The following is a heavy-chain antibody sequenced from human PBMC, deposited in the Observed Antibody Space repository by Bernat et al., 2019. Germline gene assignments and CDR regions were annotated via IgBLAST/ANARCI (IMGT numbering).Heavy chain of an antibody. J-gene: IGHJ4*02. Sequence: EVQLVESGGGLVQPGGSLRLSCAASGFTFSNAWMSWVRQAPGKGLEWVGRIKSKTDGGTTDYAAPVKGRFTISRDDSKNTLYLQMNSLKTEDTAVYYCTTDLHCSGGSCYSGEYYFDYWGQGTLVTVSS. CDR3: TTDLHCSGGSCYSGEYYFDY. D-gene: IGHD2-15*01. CDR1: GFTFSNAW. V-gene: IGHV3-15*01. CDR2: IKSKTDGGTT.